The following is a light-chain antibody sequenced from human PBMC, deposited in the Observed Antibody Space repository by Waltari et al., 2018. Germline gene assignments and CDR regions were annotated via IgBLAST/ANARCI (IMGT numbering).Light chain of an antibody. J-gene: IGKJ1*01. CDR1: QDISNY. CDR3: QQPKT. CDR2: AAC. Sequence: DIQLTQSPSFLSASVGDRVTITCRASQDISNYLAWYQQRPGKAPQLLISAACSLQSGVPSRFSGSRSGTEFTLTISSLQPEDAATYYCQQPKTFGQGTKVEIK. V-gene: IGKV1-9*01.